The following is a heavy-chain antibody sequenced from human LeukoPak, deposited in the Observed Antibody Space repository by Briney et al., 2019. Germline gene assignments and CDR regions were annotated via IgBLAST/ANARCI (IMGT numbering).Heavy chain of an antibody. J-gene: IGHJ4*02. Sequence: GGSLRLSCAASGFTVSTSFVSWVRQAPGKGLEWVSVIYSDGSTYYADSVQGRFIISRDNSKNTVYLEMDSLRGEDTAVYYCVREGIAGGFDHWGQGTLVTVSS. D-gene: IGHD6-13*01. CDR3: VREGIAGGFDH. CDR1: GFTVSTSF. CDR2: IYSDGST. V-gene: IGHV3-53*01.